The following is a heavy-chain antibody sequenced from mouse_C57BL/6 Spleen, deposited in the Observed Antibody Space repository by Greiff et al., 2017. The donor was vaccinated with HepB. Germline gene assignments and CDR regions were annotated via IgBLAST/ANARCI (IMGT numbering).Heavy chain of an antibody. V-gene: IGHV2-3*01. CDR3: AKEGINTVVAKDAMDY. D-gene: IGHD1-1*01. J-gene: IGHJ4*01. CDR2: IWGDGST. CDR1: GFSLTSYG. Sequence: VQVVESGPGLVAPSQSLSITCTVSGFSLTSYGVSWVRQPPGKGLEWLGVIWGDGSTNYHSALISRLSISKDNSKSQVFLKLNSLQTDDKATYYCAKEGINTVVAKDAMDYWGQGTSVTVSS.